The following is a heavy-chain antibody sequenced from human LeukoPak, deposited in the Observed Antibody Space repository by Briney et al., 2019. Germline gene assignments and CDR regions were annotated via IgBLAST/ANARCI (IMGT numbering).Heavy chain of an antibody. J-gene: IGHJ4*02. Sequence: GGSLRLSCAASGFTFSSYGMHWVRQAPGKGLEWVAVISYDGSNKYYADSVKGRFTISRDNSKNTLYLKMNSMRAEDTDVYYCAPSRDYYDNNGYYPYYFDYWGQGTLVTVSS. V-gene: IGHV3-30*03. CDR3: APSRDYYDNNGYYPYYFDY. D-gene: IGHD3-22*01. CDR2: ISYDGSNK. CDR1: GFTFSSYG.